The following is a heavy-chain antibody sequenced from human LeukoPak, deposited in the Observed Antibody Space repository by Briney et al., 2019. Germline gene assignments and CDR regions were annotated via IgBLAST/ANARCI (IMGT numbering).Heavy chain of an antibody. CDR1: GGTFTSYA. CDR3: ARDNSVGDNAWWFDP. CDR2: IIPIFGTA. J-gene: IGHJ5*02. D-gene: IGHD1-26*01. Sequence: GASVKLSCKASGGTFTSYAISWGRQAPGQRLEWLGGIIPIFGTANYAQKFQVRVTITADKYTSTAYMELSSLRSEDTAIYYCARDNSVGDNAWWFDPWGQGTLVTVSS. V-gene: IGHV1-69*06.